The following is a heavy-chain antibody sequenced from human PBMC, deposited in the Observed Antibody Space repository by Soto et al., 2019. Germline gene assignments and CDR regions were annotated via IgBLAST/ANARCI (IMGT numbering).Heavy chain of an antibody. V-gene: IGHV3-30*18. Sequence: GGSLRLSCAASGFTFSSYEMNWVRQAPGKGLEWVAVISYDGSNKYYADSVKGRFTISRDNSKNTLYLQMNSLRAEDTAVYYCAKEFTIFGVVTPYYYYYGMDVWGQGTTVTVSS. CDR3: AKEFTIFGVVTPYYYYYGMDV. J-gene: IGHJ6*02. CDR2: ISYDGSNK. CDR1: GFTFSSYE. D-gene: IGHD3-3*01.